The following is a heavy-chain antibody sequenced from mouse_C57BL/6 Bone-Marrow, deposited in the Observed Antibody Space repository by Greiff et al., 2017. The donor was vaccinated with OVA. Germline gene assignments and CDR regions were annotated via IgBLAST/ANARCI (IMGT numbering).Heavy chain of an antibody. V-gene: IGHV1-50*01. CDR3: ARGEGYYYGSDY. CDR2: IDPSDSYT. D-gene: IGHD1-1*01. Sequence: QVQLQQPGAELVKPGASVKLSCKASGYTFTSYWMQWVKQRPGQGLEWIGEIDPSDSYTNYNQKFKGKATFTVDTSSSTAYMQLSSLTSEDSAVYYCARGEGYYYGSDYWGQGTTLTVSS. CDR1: GYTFTSYW. J-gene: IGHJ2*01.